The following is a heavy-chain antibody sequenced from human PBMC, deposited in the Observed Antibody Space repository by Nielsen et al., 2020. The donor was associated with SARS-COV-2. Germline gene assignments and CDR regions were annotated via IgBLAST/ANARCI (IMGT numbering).Heavy chain of an antibody. Sequence: GESLKISCAASGFRFSDPSMNWVRQASGKGLEWLGRMRSKANDYATEYPASVKGRFFISRDDSKNTAYLLMNSLKTDDTAVYYCTRVNPSSGSWFDAFDIWGQGTLVTVSS. CDR1: GFRFSDPS. CDR2: MRSKANDYAT. D-gene: IGHD6-25*01. V-gene: IGHV3-73*01. CDR3: TRVNPSSGSWFDAFDI. J-gene: IGHJ3*02.